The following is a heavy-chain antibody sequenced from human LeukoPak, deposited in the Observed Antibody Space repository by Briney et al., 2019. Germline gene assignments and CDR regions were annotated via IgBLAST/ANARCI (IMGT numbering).Heavy chain of an antibody. CDR1: GGSFSGYY. J-gene: IGHJ4*02. V-gene: IGHV4-34*01. D-gene: IGHD6-13*01. CDR3: ASLLKGYSSSWYLGSGWYR. CDR2: INHSGST. Sequence: SETLSLTCAVYGGSFSGYYWSWIRQPPGKGLEWIGEINHSGSTNYNPSLKSRVTISVDTSKNQFSLKLSSVTAADTAVYYCASLLKGYSSSWYLGSGWYRWGQGTLVTVSS.